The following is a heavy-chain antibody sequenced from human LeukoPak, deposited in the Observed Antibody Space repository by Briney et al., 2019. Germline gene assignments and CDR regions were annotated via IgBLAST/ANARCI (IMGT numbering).Heavy chain of an antibody. V-gene: IGHV3-53*04. J-gene: IGHJ3*02. CDR2: IYSGGST. CDR1: GXTVSSNY. Sequence: GGSLRLSCAASGXTVSSNYMSWVRQAPGKGLEWVSVIYSGGSTYYADSVKGRFTISRHNSKNTLYLQMNSLRAEDTAVYYCAREYYDFWSGSAFDIWGQGTMVTVSS. D-gene: IGHD3-3*01. CDR3: AREYYDFWSGSAFDI.